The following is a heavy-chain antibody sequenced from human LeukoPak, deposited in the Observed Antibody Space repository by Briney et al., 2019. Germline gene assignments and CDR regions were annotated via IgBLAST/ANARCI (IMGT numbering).Heavy chain of an antibody. Sequence: SVKVSCKASGGTFSSYAISWVRQAPGQGLEWMGRIIPILGIANYAQKFQGRVTITADKSTSTAYMELSSLRSEDTAVYYCARESPPGSPEYWGQGTLVTVSS. J-gene: IGHJ4*02. CDR1: GGTFSSYA. CDR3: ARESPPGSPEY. CDR2: IIPILGIA. D-gene: IGHD3-10*01. V-gene: IGHV1-69*04.